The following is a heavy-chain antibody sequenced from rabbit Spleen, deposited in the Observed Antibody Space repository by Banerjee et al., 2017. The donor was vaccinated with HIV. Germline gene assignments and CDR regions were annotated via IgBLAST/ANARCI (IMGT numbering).Heavy chain of an antibody. J-gene: IGHJ4*01. V-gene: IGHV1S40*01. D-gene: IGHD6-1*01. CDR2: IDAGSGSA. Sequence: QSLEESGGDLVKPGASLTLTCTASGVSFSANSYMCWVRQAPGKGLEWIACIDAGSGSAYYATWAKGRFTISKASSTTVTLQMTSLTAADTATYFCARLGHADYPYAYGLKLWGPGTLVTVS. CDR1: GVSFSANSY. CDR3: ARLGHADYPYAYGLKL.